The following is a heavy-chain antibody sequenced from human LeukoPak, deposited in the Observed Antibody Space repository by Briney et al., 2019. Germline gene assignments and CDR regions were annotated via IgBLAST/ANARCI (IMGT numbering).Heavy chain of an antibody. V-gene: IGHV3-23*01. D-gene: IGHD4-17*01. CDR2: ISSSGGST. Sequence: SGGSLRLSCAASGFTFSSYAMSWVRQAPGKGLEWVSAISSSGGSTYYADSVKGRFTISRDNSKNTLYLQMNSLRAEDTAVYYCAKDPTVTTEGYWGQGTLVTVSS. J-gene: IGHJ4*02. CDR1: GFTFSSYA. CDR3: AKDPTVTTEGY.